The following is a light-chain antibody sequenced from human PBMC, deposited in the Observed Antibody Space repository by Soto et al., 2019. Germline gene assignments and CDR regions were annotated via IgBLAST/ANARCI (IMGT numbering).Light chain of an antibody. J-gene: IGKJ3*01. CDR2: GAS. V-gene: IGKV1-33*01. CDR3: QHYDHVPPFT. Sequence: DIQMTQSPSSLSASVGDRVTITCQASQDIRKYLSWYQQKPGKAPKLLVYGASYLETGVPSRFSGSGYGTDFTFPISSLQPEDIATYYCQHYDHVPPFTVGPGTKVAIK. CDR1: QDIRKY.